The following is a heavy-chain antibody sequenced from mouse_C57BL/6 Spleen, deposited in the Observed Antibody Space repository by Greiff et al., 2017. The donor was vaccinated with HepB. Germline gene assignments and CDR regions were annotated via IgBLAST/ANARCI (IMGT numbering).Heavy chain of an antibody. D-gene: IGHD1-1*01. CDR2: INPNNGGT. CDR1: GYTFTDYN. Sequence: VQLQQSGPELVKPGASVKIPCKASGYTFTDYNMDWVKQSHGKSLEWIGDINPNNGGTIYNQKFKGKATLTVDKSSSTAYMGLRSLTSEDTAVYYWARGGNRGWFDDWGQGTLVTVSA. CDR3: ARGGNRGWFDD. J-gene: IGHJ3*01. V-gene: IGHV1-18*01.